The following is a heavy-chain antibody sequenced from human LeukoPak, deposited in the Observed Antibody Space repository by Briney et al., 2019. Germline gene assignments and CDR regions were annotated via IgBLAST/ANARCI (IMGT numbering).Heavy chain of an antibody. CDR2: IYTSGST. D-gene: IGHD3-22*01. Sequence: SQTLSLPCTVSGGSISSGSSFWSWIRQPAGKGLEWIGRIYTSGSTKYNPSLKSRVTISVDTSRNQFSLKLSSVTAADTAVYYCAGYYDSSGPMGYRIWGQGTMVTVSS. CDR1: GGSISSGSSF. V-gene: IGHV4-61*02. CDR3: AGYYDSSGPMGYRI. J-gene: IGHJ3*02.